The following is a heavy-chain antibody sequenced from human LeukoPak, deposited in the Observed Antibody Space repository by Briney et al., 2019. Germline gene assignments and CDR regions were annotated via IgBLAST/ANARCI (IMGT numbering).Heavy chain of an antibody. CDR1: GGSISSGGYY. V-gene: IGHV4-31*03. D-gene: IGHD6-13*01. CDR2: IYYSGST. J-gene: IGHJ4*02. Sequence: KSSQTLSLTCTVSGGSISSGGYYWSWIRQHPGKGLEWIGYIYYSGSTYYNPSLKSRVTISVDTSKNQFSLKLSSVTAADTAVYYCARSQQLVPCALDYWGQGTLATVSS. CDR3: ARSQQLVPCALDY.